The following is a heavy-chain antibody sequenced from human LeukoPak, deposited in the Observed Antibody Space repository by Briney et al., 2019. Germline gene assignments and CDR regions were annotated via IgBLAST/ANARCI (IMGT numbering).Heavy chain of an antibody. CDR3: TSYGSGSSSHDY. Sequence: GGSLRLSCAASGFTFTNYWVGWVRQAPGRGLEWVANIKQDGSVKYYVDSVKGRFTISRDNAENSLYLQMNSLRVEDTAVYYCTSYGSGSSSHDYWGQETLVTVSS. J-gene: IGHJ4*02. D-gene: IGHD3-10*01. CDR1: GFTFTNYW. CDR2: IKQDGSVK. V-gene: IGHV3-7*01.